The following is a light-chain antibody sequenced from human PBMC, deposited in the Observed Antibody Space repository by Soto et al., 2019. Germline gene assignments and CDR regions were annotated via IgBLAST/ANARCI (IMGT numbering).Light chain of an antibody. CDR3: QQYNSYPLT. CDR2: KAS. Sequence: DIPMTQSPSTLSASVVDRVTITCRASQSISSWLAWYQQKPGKAPNLLIYKASSLESGLPSRFSGSGSGTEFTLTISSLQPDDFATYYCQQYNSYPLTVGGGTKVEIK. CDR1: QSISSW. J-gene: IGKJ4*01. V-gene: IGKV1-5*03.